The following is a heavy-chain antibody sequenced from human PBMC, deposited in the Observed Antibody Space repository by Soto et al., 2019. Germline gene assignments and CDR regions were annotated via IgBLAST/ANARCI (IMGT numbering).Heavy chain of an antibody. D-gene: IGHD3-3*01. CDR1: GGTFSSYA. CDR2: IIPIFGTA. CDR3: ASGSITIFGVVITNFDY. V-gene: IGHV1-69*13. Sequence: SVKVSCKASGGTFSSYAISWVRQAPGQGLEWMGGIIPIFGTANYAQKFQGRVTITADESTSTAYMELSSLRSEDTAVYYCASGSITIFGVVITNFDYWGQGTLVTVSS. J-gene: IGHJ4*02.